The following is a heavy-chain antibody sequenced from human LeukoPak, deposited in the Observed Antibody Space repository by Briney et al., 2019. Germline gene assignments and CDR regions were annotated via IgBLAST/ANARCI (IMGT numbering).Heavy chain of an antibody. CDR3: ARGMTTIIGVVSWFDH. J-gene: IGHJ5*02. CDR2: IYTSGST. D-gene: IGHD3-3*01. Sequence: PSQTLSLTCTVSGGSISSGSYYWSWIRQPAGKGLEWIWRIYTSGSTNSNHSLKSRVTISVATYKTKFSLKLSTVTAADTAVYYYARGMTTIIGVVSWFDHWGQGTLVTVSS. CDR1: GGSISSGSYY. V-gene: IGHV4-61*02.